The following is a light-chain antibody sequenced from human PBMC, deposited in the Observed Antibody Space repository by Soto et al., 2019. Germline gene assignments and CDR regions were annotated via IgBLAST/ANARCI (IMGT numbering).Light chain of an antibody. CDR3: GTWESYLSVGV. J-gene: IGLJ2*01. CDR1: GSNIGSNS. CDR2: DNN. V-gene: IGLV1-51*01. Sequence: QSVLTQPPSVSAAPGQTVTISCSGSGSNIGSNSMSWYQQVPGTAPKLLLYDNNKRPSGIPDRFFGSKSGTSATLGITGLQTADEADYYCGTWESYLSVGVFGGGTKLTVL.